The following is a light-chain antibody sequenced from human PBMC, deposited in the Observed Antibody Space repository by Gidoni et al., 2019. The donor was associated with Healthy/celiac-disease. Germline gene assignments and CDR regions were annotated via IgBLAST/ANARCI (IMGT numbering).Light chain of an antibody. CDR2: GAS. CDR1: QSVSSN. J-gene: IGKJ1*01. V-gene: IGKV3-15*01. CDR3: QQYNNWPPRGT. Sequence: EIVMTPSPATLSVSPGERATLSCRASQSVSSNLAWYQQKPGQAPRRLLYGASTRATGIPARFSGSGSGTEFTLTISSLQSEDFAVYYCQQYNNWPPRGTFGQGTKVEIK.